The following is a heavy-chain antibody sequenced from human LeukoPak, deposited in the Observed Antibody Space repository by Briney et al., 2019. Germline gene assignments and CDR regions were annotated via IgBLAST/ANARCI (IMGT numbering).Heavy chain of an antibody. V-gene: IGHV1-46*01. CDR2: TDPIGGST. D-gene: IGHD2-2*01. J-gene: IGHJ5*02. CDR3: ARDRCSSTSCYVEGPSDSYNWFDP. CDR1: GYTFTNYY. Sequence: ASVKVSCKASGYTFTNYYIHWVRQAPGQGLEWMGITDPIGGSTNYAQKFQGRVTMTRDTSTSTVYMELSSLRSEDTAVYYCARDRCSSTSCYVEGPSDSYNWFDPWGQGTLVTVSS.